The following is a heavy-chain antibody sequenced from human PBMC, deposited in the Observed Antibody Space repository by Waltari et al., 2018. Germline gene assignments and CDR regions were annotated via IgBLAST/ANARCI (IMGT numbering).Heavy chain of an antibody. CDR2: IFSNDEK. V-gene: IGHV2-26*02. CDR3: ARIWLYYYDSSGYPYYFDY. D-gene: IGHD3-22*01. J-gene: IGHJ4*02. CDR1: GFSLSNARMG. Sequence: QVTLKESGPVLVKPTETLTLTCTVSGFSLSNARMGVSWIRQPPGKALEWLAHIFSNDEKSYSTSLKSRLTISKDTSKSQVVLTMTNMDPVDTATYYCARIWLYYYDSSGYPYYFDYWGQGTLVTVSS.